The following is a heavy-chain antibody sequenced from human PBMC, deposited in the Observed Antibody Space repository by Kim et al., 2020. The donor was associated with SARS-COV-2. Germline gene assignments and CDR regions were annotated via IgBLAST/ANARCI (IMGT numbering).Heavy chain of an antibody. V-gene: IGHV3-30*18. CDR3: AKRPYYYDGFYFDY. Sequence: GGSLRLSCAASGFTFSSYGMHWVRQAPGKGLEWVAVISYDGSNKYYADSVKGRFTISRDNSKNTLYLQMNSLRAEDTAVYYCAKRPYYYDGFYFDYWGQGTLVTVSS. CDR1: GFTFSSYG. D-gene: IGHD3-22*01. J-gene: IGHJ4*02. CDR2: ISYDGSNK.